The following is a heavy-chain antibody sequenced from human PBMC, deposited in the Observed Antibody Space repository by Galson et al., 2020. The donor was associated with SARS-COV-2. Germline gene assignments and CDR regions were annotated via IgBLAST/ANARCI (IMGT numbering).Heavy chain of an antibody. CDR2: IYPGDSDT. CDR1: GYSFTSYW. D-gene: IGHD3-22*01. CDR3: AMNPDYYDSSGPHAFDI. J-gene: IGHJ3*02. V-gene: IGHV5-51*01. Sequence: GESLKISCNGSGYSFTSYWIGWVRQMPGKGLEWMGIIYPGDSDTRYSPSFQGQVTISADKSISTAYLQWRSLKASDTAMYYCAMNPDYYDSSGPHAFDIWGQGTMVTVSS.